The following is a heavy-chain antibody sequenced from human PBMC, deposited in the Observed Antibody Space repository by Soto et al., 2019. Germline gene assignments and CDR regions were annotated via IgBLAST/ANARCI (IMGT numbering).Heavy chain of an antibody. D-gene: IGHD3-3*01. CDR3: ARGRFTSFGVVITDCYY. CDR2: IYASGST. J-gene: IGHJ4*02. Sequence: QVQLQESGPGLVKPSQTLSLTCTVSGDSISSGGYYWSWIRQHPGKGLEWIGYIYASGSTFYNPSIKSRITMSVDRSKNQFSLKLTSVTAADTSGYCCARGRFTSFGVVITDCYYGGQGTLVTVSS. V-gene: IGHV4-31*03. CDR1: GDSISSGGYY.